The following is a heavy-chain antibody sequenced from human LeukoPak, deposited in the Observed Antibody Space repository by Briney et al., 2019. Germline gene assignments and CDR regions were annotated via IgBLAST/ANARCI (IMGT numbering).Heavy chain of an antibody. D-gene: IGHD2-15*01. Sequence: SETLSLTCTVSGGSISSSSYYWGWIRQPPGKGLEWIGSIYYSGSPYYNPSLKSRVTISVDTSKNQFSLKLSSVTAADTAVYYCARLGYCSGGSCYSGTIDYWGQGTLVTVSS. J-gene: IGHJ4*02. CDR2: IYYSGSP. CDR1: GGSISSSSYY. CDR3: ARLGYCSGGSCYSGTIDY. V-gene: IGHV4-39*01.